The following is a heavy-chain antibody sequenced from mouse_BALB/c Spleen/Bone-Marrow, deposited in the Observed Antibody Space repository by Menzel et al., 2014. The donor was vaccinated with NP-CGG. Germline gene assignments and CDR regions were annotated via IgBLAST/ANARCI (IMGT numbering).Heavy chain of an antibody. V-gene: IGHV1-12*01. D-gene: IGHD3-1*01. CDR3: AGRTSGLDY. CDR1: GYTFTGYN. J-gene: IGHJ4*01. CDR2: IYPRNGDI. Sequence: QVQLQQPGPELVRSGASVKMSCKASGYTFTGYNIHWVKQTPGKRLEWIGYIYPRNGDIIYNQKFKGKATLTADTSSTTSSLQHSSRITEEDAVFFYAGRTSGLDYWGQGTTLTVSS.